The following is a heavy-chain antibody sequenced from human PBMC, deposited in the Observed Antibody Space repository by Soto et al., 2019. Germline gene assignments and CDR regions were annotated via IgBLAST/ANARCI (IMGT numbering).Heavy chain of an antibody. J-gene: IGHJ6*01. D-gene: IGHD3-3*01. Sequence: QVHLVQSGGELKKPGASVKVSCKAAGYNFTTYGISWVRQAPGQGLEWMGWISGDSVNTKSAPKLQDSITMTTDTSAGTAYMELRRLRSDDTAVYFCAREGQQQVQATYYDFYGMDIWGQGTTVTVSS. CDR2: ISGDSVNT. CDR1: GYNFTTYG. V-gene: IGHV1-18*01. CDR3: AREGQQQVQATYYDFYGMDI.